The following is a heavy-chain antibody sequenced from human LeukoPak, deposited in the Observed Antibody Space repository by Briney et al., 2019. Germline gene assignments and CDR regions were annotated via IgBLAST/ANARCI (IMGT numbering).Heavy chain of an antibody. V-gene: IGHV4-61*02. Sequence: SETLSLTCTVSGGSISSGSYYWSWIRPPAGKGLEWVGRIYTSGSTNYNPSLKSRVTISVDTSKNQFSLKLSSVTAADTAVYYCARDHLYGGYGYYYYYMDVWGKGTTVTVSS. J-gene: IGHJ6*03. CDR1: GGSISSGSYY. CDR2: IYTSGST. CDR3: ARDHLYGGYGYYYYYMDV. D-gene: IGHD4-23*01.